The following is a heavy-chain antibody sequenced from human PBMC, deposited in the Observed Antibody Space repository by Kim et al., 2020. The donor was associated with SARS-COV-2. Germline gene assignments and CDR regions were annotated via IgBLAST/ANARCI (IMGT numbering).Heavy chain of an antibody. Sequence: GITTSTPSLKSRVTISVEPSMNQFSLKLSSGTAADTAVYYCARKKVFDFDYWGQGTLVTVSS. V-gene: IGHV4-34*01. J-gene: IGHJ4*02. CDR2: GIT. CDR3: ARKKVFDFDY.